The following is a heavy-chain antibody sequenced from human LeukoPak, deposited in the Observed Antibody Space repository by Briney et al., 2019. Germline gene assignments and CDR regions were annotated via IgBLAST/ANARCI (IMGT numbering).Heavy chain of an antibody. V-gene: IGHV1-69*13. J-gene: IGHJ4*02. CDR2: IIPIFGTA. Sequence: ASVKVSCKASGGTFSSYAVSWVRQAPGQGLEWMGGIIPIFGTANYAQKFQGRVTITADESTSTAYMELSSLRSEDTAVYYCARVLGLLLDYWGQGTLVTVSS. D-gene: IGHD3-10*01. CDR1: GGTFSSYA. CDR3: ARVLGLLLDY.